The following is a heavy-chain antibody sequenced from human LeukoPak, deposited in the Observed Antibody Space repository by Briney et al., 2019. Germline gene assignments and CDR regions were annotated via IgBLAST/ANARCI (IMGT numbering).Heavy chain of an antibody. CDR3: ARGSMVRGVMDY. V-gene: IGHV3-7*01. Sequence: PGGSLRLSCAASGFTFSSYSMSWVRQAPGKGLEWVANIKQDGSEKYYVDSVKGRFTISRDNAKNSLYLQMNSLRAEDTAVYYCARGSMVRGVMDYWGQGTLVTVSS. D-gene: IGHD3-10*01. CDR2: IKQDGSEK. J-gene: IGHJ4*02. CDR1: GFTFSSYS.